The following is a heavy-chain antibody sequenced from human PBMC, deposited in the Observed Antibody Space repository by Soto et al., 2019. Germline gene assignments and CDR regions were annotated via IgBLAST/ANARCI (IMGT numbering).Heavy chain of an antibody. Sequence: EASVKVSCKASGYTFTGYYMHWVRQAPGQGLEWMGWINPNSGGTNYAQKFQGRVTMTRDTSISTAYMELSRLRSDDTAVYYCARDYPSPDPRWIPELGTMVRGVPGDYWGQGTLVTVSS. V-gene: IGHV1-2*02. D-gene: IGHD3-10*01. CDR3: ARDYPSPDPRWIPELGTMVRGVPGDY. CDR2: INPNSGGT. J-gene: IGHJ4*02. CDR1: GYTFTGYY.